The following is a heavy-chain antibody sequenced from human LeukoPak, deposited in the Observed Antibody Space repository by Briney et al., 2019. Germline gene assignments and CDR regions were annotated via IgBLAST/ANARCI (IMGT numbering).Heavy chain of an antibody. CDR3: ARGRGIVAPNDY. CDR2: INHSGST. V-gene: IGHV4-39*07. Sequence: SETLSLTCTVSGGSISSSSYYWSWIRQPPGKGLEWIGEINHSGSTNYNPSLKSRVTISVDTSKNQFSLKLSSVTAADTAVYYCARGRGIVAPNDYWGQGTLVTVSS. J-gene: IGHJ4*02. CDR1: GGSISSSSYY. D-gene: IGHD5-12*01.